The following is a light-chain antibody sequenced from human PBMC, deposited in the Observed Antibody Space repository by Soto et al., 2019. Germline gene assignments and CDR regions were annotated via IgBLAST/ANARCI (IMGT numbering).Light chain of an antibody. V-gene: IGLV1-44*01. J-gene: IGLJ2*01. CDR2: SNN. CDR1: SSNIGTNT. CDR3: EAWDGSLNVVL. Sequence: QSVLTQPHSASGTPGQRVTISCSGSSSNIGTNTVNWYQHLPGSAPKLLIFSNNQRPSGVPDRFSGSKSGTSASLAISGLQTDDEADYYCEAWDGSLNVVLFGGGTQLTVL.